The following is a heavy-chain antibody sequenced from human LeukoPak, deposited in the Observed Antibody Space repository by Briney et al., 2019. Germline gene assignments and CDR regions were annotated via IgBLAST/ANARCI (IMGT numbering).Heavy chain of an antibody. CDR3: ARELPPPLLNYDSSGYYGAFDI. V-gene: IGHV4-4*09. CDR2: IYTSGST. D-gene: IGHD3-22*01. Sequence: PSETLSLTCTVSGGSISSYYWSWIRQPPGKGLEWIGYIYTSGSTNYNPSLKSRVTISVDTSKNQFSLKLSSVTAADTAVYYCARELPPPLLNYDSSGYYGAFDIWGQGTMVTVSS. J-gene: IGHJ3*02. CDR1: GGSISSYY.